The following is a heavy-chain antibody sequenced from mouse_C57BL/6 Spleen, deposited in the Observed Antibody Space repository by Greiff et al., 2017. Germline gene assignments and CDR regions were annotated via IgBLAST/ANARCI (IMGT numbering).Heavy chain of an antibody. CDR3: ARVYDGYYPVFAY. Sequence: EVQVVESGGGLVKPGGSLKLSCAASGFTFSSYAMSWVRQTPEKRLEWVATISDGGSYTYYPDNVKGRFTISRDNAKNTLYLQMSHLKAEDTAMYYCARVYDGYYPVFAYWGQGTLVTVSA. D-gene: IGHD2-3*01. V-gene: IGHV5-4*01. CDR1: GFTFSSYA. J-gene: IGHJ3*01. CDR2: ISDGGSYT.